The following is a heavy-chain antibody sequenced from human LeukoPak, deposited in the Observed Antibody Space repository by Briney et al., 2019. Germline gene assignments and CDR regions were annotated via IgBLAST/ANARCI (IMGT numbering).Heavy chain of an antibody. D-gene: IGHD5-12*01. J-gene: IGHJ4*02. V-gene: IGHV4-59*12. CDR2: IYYSGST. Sequence: PSETLSLTCTVSGGSISSYYWSWIRQPPGKGLEWIGYIYYSGSTNYNPSLKSRVTISVDTSKNQFSLKLSSVTAADTAVYYCARGGPWLRLKYFDYWGQGTLVTVSS. CDR3: ARGGPWLRLKYFDY. CDR1: GGSISSYY.